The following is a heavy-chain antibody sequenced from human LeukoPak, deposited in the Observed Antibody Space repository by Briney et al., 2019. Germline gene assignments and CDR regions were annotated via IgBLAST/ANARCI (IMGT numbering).Heavy chain of an antibody. V-gene: IGHV3-66*04. J-gene: IGHJ4*02. CDR3: AGHGVYGVDY. CDR1: GFTVSSNY. Sequence: GGSLRLSCAASGFTVSSNYMTWVRQAPGTRLEWVSNIYSGGNTFYADSVKGRVTISRDNSQNTLFLQMSSLRVEDTAVCYCAGHGVYGVDYWGQGTLVTVSS. D-gene: IGHD5/OR15-5a*01. CDR2: IYSGGNT.